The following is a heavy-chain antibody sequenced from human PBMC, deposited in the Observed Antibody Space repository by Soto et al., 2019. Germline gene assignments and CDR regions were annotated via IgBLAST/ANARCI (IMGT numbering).Heavy chain of an antibody. V-gene: IGHV3-30-3*01. CDR1: GFTFSSYA. CDR3: ARDYGMDV. J-gene: IGHJ6*02. Sequence: QVQLVESGGGVVQPGRSLRLSCAASGFTFSSYAMHWVRQAPGKGLEWVAVISYDGSNKYYADSVKGRFTISRDNSKNTLYLQMNSLRAEDMAVYYCARDYGMDVWGQGTTVTVSS. CDR2: ISYDGSNK.